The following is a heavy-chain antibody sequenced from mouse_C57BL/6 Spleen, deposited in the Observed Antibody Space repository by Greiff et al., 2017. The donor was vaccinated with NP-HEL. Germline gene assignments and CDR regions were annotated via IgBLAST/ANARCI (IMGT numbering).Heavy chain of an antibody. CDR3: ARGGGYYVDY. CDR1: GYTFTSYW. CDR2: IDPSDSYT. Sequence: QVQLQQPGAELVMPGASVKLSCKASGYTFTSYWMHWVKQRPGQGLEWIGEIDPSDSYTNYNQKFKGKSTLTVDKSSSTAYMQLSSLTSEDSAVYYCARGGGYYVDYWGQGTTLTVSS. J-gene: IGHJ2*01. V-gene: IGHV1-69*01.